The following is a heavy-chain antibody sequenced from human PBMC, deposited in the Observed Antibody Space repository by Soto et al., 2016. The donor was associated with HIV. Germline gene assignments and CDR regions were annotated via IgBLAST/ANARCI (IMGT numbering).Heavy chain of an antibody. D-gene: IGHD3-16*02. V-gene: IGHV1-69*06. J-gene: IGHJ4*02. CDR3: ARSGYDYVGELSFFDY. Sequence: QVQLVQSGAEVKKPGSSVKVSCKASGGTFSSYAISWVRQAPVQGLEWMGGIIPIFGTANYAQKLQGRVTMTTDTSTSTAYMELRSLRSDDTAVYYCARSGYDYVGELSFFDYWGQGTLVTVSS. CDR1: GGTFSSYA. CDR2: IIPIFGTA.